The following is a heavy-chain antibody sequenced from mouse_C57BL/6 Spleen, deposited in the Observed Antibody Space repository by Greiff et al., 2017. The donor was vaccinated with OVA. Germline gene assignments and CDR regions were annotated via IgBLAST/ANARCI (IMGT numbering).Heavy chain of an antibody. CDR3: ARRGMVTSMDY. D-gene: IGHD2-2*01. J-gene: IGHJ4*01. CDR2: INPGSGGT. CDR1: GYAFTNYL. V-gene: IGHV1-54*01. Sequence: VKLQESGAELVRPGTSVKVSCKASGYAFTNYLIEWVKQRPGQGLEWIGVINPGSGGTNYNEKFKGKATLTADKSSSTAYMQLSSLTSEDSAVYFCARRGMVTSMDYWGQGTSVTVSS.